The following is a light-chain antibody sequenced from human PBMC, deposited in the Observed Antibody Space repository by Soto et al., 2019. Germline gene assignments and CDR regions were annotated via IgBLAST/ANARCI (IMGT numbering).Light chain of an antibody. J-gene: IGLJ2*01. Sequence: QSVLTQPPSASGTPGQRVTISCSGSSSNIGANTVNWYQQLPGTAPKLLIYSNNQRPSGVPDRFSGSKSGTSASLAISGPQSEDEADYYCDKWDDRLNGLVFGGGTKLTVL. CDR1: SSNIGANT. CDR2: SNN. V-gene: IGLV1-44*01. CDR3: DKWDDRLNGLV.